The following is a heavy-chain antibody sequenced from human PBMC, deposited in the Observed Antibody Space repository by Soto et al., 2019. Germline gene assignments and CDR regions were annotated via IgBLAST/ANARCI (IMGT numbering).Heavy chain of an antibody. V-gene: IGHV4-30-2*01. CDR1: GAPITWGDYS. CDR3: TKNGYFSTDV. Sequence: SETLSLTCAISGAPITWGDYSWNWIRQPPGKGLEWIGYIFHGGSTYYNPSLRSRVTISVDKSKNQFSLTLTSVTAADTAVYYCTKNGYFSTDVWGQGTMVTVSS. J-gene: IGHJ3*01. CDR2: IFHGGST. D-gene: IGHD5-12*01.